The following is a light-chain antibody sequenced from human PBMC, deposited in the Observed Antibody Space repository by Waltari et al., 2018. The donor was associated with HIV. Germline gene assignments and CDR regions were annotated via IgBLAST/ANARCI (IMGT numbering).Light chain of an antibody. V-gene: IGLV1-47*01. CDR2: KDT. CDR1: SSNIENHN. Sequence: QSVLTQPPSASGTPGQRVTISCSRSSSNIENHNVYCYQQLTGAAPRLLIYKDTQRPSGVPDRFTGSKSGTSASLAISGLRSEDEADYYCVGWDSRLSGYVFGTGTKVTVL. CDR3: VGWDSRLSGYV. J-gene: IGLJ1*01.